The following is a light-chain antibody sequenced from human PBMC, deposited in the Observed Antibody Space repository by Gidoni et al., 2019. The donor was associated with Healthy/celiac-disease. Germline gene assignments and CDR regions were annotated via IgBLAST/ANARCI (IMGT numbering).Light chain of an antibody. V-gene: IGKV1-33*01. CDR1: QDITKY. CDR3: EQYGNLPLT. J-gene: IGKJ4*01. Sequence: DIQMTQSPSSLSAAVGDRVTITCQAGQDITKYLNWYQPKPGTATKRLIYDASNLETGAPSRFSGSGSGKDCTFTISILQPEDLATYYCEQYGNLPLTFGGGTKVEIK. CDR2: DAS.